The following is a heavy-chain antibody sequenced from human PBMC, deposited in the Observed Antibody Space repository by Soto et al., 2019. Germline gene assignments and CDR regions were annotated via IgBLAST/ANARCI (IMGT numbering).Heavy chain of an antibody. CDR2: IYYSGST. J-gene: IGHJ3*02. V-gene: IGHV4-59*01. Sequence: PSETLSLTCTVSGGSISSYYWSWIRQPPGKGLEWIGYIYYSGSTNYNPSLKSRVTISVDTSKNQFSLKLSSVTAADTAVYYCARDHYYDSSAPPADHAFDIWGQGTMVTVSS. D-gene: IGHD3-22*01. CDR3: ARDHYYDSSAPPADHAFDI. CDR1: GGSISSYY.